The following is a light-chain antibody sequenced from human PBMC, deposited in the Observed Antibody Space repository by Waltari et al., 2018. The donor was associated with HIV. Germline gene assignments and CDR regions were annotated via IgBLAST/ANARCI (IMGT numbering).Light chain of an antibody. Sequence: QSALTQPASVSGSPGQSLTISCTGTSSDGGGYNYVSWYQQHPGKAPKLMIYEVSNRPSGVSNRFSGSKSGNTASLTISGLQAEDEADYYCSSYTSSSPWVFGGGTKLTVL. CDR2: EVS. CDR3: SSYTSSSPWV. V-gene: IGLV2-14*01. CDR1: SSDGGGYNY. J-gene: IGLJ3*02.